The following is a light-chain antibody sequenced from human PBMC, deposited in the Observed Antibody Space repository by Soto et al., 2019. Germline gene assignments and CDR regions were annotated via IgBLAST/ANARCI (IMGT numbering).Light chain of an antibody. CDR3: QQYYSVPPYT. V-gene: IGKV4-1*01. CDR1: QSVLYSSNNKNY. J-gene: IGKJ2*01. Sequence: DIVMTQSPDSLAVSLGERATINCKSSQSVLYSSNNKNYLAWYQQKPGQPPKLLIYWASTRESGVPDRFSGRWSGTDFTLTISSLQAEDVAVYYCQQYYSVPPYTFGQGTKLEIK. CDR2: WAS.